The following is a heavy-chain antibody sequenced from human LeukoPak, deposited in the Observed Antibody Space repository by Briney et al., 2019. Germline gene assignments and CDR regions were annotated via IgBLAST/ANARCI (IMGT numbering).Heavy chain of an antibody. V-gene: IGHV3-30*04. CDR3: ARDFMYNVNCAGC. J-gene: IGHJ4*02. CDR2: ISFDGSNK. D-gene: IGHD1-14*01. CDR1: GFTFSSYD. Sequence: GGSLRLSCAASGFTFSSYDMHWVRQAPGKGLEWVAVISFDGSNKYYVDSVKGRFTISRDNSKNTLYLQMNSLRAEDTAVYYCARDFMYNVNCAGCWGQGTLVTVSS.